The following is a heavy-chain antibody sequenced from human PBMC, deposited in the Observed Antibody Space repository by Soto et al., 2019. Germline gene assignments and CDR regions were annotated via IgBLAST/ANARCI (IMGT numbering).Heavy chain of an antibody. V-gene: IGHV2-5*02. CDR2: IYWDDDK. CDR1: GFSLTETGMG. Sequence: QITLKESGPTLVKPTQTLTLTCTFPGFSLTETGMGVGWIRQPPGKALEWLALIYWDDDKRYSPSLKRGLTISKDASKNQVVLTKTNVDAVDTATYYCAHRRSGYFDSWGQGTLVTVSS. CDR3: AHRRSGYFDS. J-gene: IGHJ4*02.